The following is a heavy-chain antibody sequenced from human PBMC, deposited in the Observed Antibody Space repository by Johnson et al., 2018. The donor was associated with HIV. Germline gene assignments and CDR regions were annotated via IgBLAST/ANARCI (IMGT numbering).Heavy chain of an antibody. CDR1: GFTFDDYA. Sequence: VQLVESGGGLVQPGRSLRLSCAASGFTFDDYAMHWVRKAPGKGLEWVSGISWNSGSIGYVDSVKGRFNISRDNAKHSLYLQMNRLRSADMALYYCAKDKGWELPARAAFDIWGQGTMVNVSS. D-gene: IGHD1-26*01. CDR3: AKDKGWELPARAAFDI. CDR2: ISWNSGSI. V-gene: IGHV3-9*03. J-gene: IGHJ3*02.